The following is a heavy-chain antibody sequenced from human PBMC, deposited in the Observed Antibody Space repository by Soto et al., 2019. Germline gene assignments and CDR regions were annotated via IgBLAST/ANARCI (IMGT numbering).Heavy chain of an antibody. V-gene: IGHV3-33*01. Sequence: QVQLVESGGGVVQPGRSLRLSCAASGFTFSRYGMHWVRQAPGKGLEWVAVIWYDGSNKYYADSVKGRFTISRDKSKNTLDLQMNSLRAEDTAVDYCARGPDGAYFDYWGQGTLVTVSS. CDR2: IWYDGSNK. CDR1: GFTFSRYG. CDR3: ARGPDGAYFDY. D-gene: IGHD4-17*01. J-gene: IGHJ4*02.